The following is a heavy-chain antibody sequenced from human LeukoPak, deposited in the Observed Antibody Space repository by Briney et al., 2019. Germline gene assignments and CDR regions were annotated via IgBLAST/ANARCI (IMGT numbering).Heavy chain of an antibody. Sequence: SETLSLTCTVSGGSISGYHWNWIPQPPGKGLEWIGNIYYSGSTNYSPSLKSRVTISVDTSKNQFSLKLSSVTAADTAVYYCARDRATSFGNLFDYWGQGALVTVSS. J-gene: IGHJ4*02. D-gene: IGHD2-2*01. CDR3: ARDRATSFGNLFDY. CDR1: GGSISGYH. V-gene: IGHV4-59*01. CDR2: IYYSGST.